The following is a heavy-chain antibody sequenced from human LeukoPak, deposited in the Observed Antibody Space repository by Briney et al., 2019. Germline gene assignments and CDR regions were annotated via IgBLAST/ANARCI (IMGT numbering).Heavy chain of an antibody. CDR1: GGSISSYY. J-gene: IGHJ3*02. V-gene: IGHV4-59*01. D-gene: IGHD6-6*01. CDR2: IYYSGST. Sequence: SETLSLTCTVSGGSISSYYWSWIRQPPGKGLEWIGYIYYSGSTNYNPSLKSRVTISVDTSKTQFSLKLSSVTAADTAVYYCARLRPASDAFDIWGQGTMVTVSS. CDR3: ARLRPASDAFDI.